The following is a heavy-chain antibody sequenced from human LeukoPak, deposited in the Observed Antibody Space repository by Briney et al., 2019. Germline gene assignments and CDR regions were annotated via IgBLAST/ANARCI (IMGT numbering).Heavy chain of an antibody. V-gene: IGHV3-7*01. J-gene: IGHJ6*03. Sequence: GGSLRLSCAASGFTFNIYWMSWVRQTPGKGLEWVANINQDGSEKYYVDSVKGRFTISRDNAKNSLYLQMNSLRAEDTAVYYCARDRGVTTTYYYYYMDVWGKGTTVTISS. CDR2: INQDGSEK. CDR3: ARDRGVTTTYYYYYMDV. CDR1: GFTFNIYW. D-gene: IGHD4-17*01.